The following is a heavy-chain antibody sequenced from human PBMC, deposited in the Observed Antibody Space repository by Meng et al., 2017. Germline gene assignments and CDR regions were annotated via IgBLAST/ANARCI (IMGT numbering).Heavy chain of an antibody. Sequence: QFPRDAPRLGTVYPSQTLALTCNVSGGSISSGGYYWSWIRQHPGKGLEWIGYIYYSGSTYYNPSLKSLVTISVDTSKNQSSLKLSPVTAADTAVYYGARVHYYDSSGYNNWYFDLWGRGTLVTVSS. J-gene: IGHJ2*01. CDR1: GGSISSGGYY. D-gene: IGHD3-22*01. CDR2: IYYSGST. CDR3: ARVHYYDSSGYNNWYFDL. V-gene: IGHV4-31*01.